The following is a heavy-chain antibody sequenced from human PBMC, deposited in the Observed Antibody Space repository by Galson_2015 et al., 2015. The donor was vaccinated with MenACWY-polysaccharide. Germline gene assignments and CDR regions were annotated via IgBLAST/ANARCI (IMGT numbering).Heavy chain of an antibody. CDR1: YGSINSFY. CDR3: ARRSLGNWYFDL. J-gene: IGHJ2*01. CDR2: VHSSGST. V-gene: IGHV4-4*07. D-gene: IGHD7-27*01. Sequence: ETLSLTCSVSYGSINSFYWSWIRRPAGQGLEWIGRVHSSGSTAYSPSLNSRVIMSVDMSNNRISLRLNSVTAADTAVYYCARRSLGNWYFDLWGRGALVTVSS.